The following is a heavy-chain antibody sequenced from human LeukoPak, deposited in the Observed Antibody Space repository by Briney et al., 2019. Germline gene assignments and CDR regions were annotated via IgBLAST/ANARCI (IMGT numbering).Heavy chain of an antibody. CDR1: GFTFSSYW. CDR2: ISSSSSYI. CDR3: ARRFGSSGYYYVGLDY. D-gene: IGHD3-22*01. V-gene: IGHV3-21*01. J-gene: IGHJ4*02. Sequence: PVGSLRLSCAASGFTFSSYWMSWVRQAPGKGLGWVSSISSSSSYIYYADSVKGRFTISRDNAKNSLYLQMNSLRAEDTAVYYCARRFGSSGYYYVGLDYWGQGTLVTVSS.